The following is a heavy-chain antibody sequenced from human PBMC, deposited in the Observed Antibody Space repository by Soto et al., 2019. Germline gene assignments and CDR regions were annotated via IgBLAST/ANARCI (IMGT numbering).Heavy chain of an antibody. CDR1: GFTLSNFA. CDR3: ARDAYYYASSGSYRFDQ. Sequence: EVQVLESGGGLVQPGGSLRLSCAASGFTLSNFAMSWVRQAPGKGLEWVAVISDRGGSTDYAASVKGRFTISRDNSNNTVYLQMNNLRAEDTAVYYCARDAYYYASSGSYRFDQWGQGTLVTVSS. V-gene: IGHV3-23*01. CDR2: ISDRGGST. J-gene: IGHJ4*02. D-gene: IGHD3-22*01.